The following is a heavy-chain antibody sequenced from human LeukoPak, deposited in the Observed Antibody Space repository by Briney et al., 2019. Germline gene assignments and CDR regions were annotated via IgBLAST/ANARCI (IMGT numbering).Heavy chain of an antibody. CDR1: GGSFSGYY. CDR3: ARDYRSYTYYYYGMDV. Sequence: ASETLSLTCAVYGGSFSGYYWSWIRRPPGKGLEWIGEINHSGSTNYNPSLKSRVTISVDTSKNQFSLKLSSVTAADTAVYYCARDYRSYTYYYYGMDVWGQGTTVTVSS. D-gene: IGHD4-11*01. V-gene: IGHV4-34*01. J-gene: IGHJ6*02. CDR2: INHSGST.